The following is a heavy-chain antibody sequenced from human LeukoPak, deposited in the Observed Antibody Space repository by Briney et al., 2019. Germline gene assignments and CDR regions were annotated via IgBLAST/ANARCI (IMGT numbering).Heavy chain of an antibody. J-gene: IGHJ6*03. Sequence: ASVKVSCKASGYTFTGYYMHWLRLAPGLGLEWMGWIKPNSGGTNYAQKFQGRVTMTRDTSISTAYMELSRLRSDDTAVYYCARAGSNYEDYYYYYMDVWGKGTTVTVSS. CDR2: IKPNSGGT. CDR3: ARAGSNYEDYYYYYMDV. D-gene: IGHD4-11*01. CDR1: GYTFTGYY. V-gene: IGHV1-2*02.